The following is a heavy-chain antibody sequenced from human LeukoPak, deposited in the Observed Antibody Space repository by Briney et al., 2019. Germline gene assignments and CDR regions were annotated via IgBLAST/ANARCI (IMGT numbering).Heavy chain of an antibody. CDR1: GFTFSSNY. J-gene: IGHJ6*02. D-gene: IGHD4-17*01. Sequence: GGSLRLFCAASGFTFSSNYMSWVRQAPGKGLEWVSVIYSGGSTYYADSVKGRFTISRDNSRNTPYLQMNSLRAEDTAVYYCARVWTYDYGDYKGMDVWGQGTTVTVSS. CDR3: ARVWTYDYGDYKGMDV. V-gene: IGHV3-53*01. CDR2: IYSGGST.